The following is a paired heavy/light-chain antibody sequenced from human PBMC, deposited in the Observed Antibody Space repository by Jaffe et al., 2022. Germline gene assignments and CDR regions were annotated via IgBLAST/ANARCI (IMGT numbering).Light chain of an antibody. CDR2: DAS. CDR1: QSVSSY. Sequence: EIVLTQSPATLSLSPGERATLSCRASQSVSSYLAWYQQKPGQAPRLLIYDASNRATGIPARFSGSGSGTDFTLTISSLEPEDFAVYYCQQRNDWITFGQGTRLEIK. CDR3: QQRNDWIT. J-gene: IGKJ5*01. V-gene: IGKV3-11*01.
Heavy chain of an antibody. CDR3: ARAYCTSTSCYYYYMDV. V-gene: IGHV1-3*01. D-gene: IGHD2-2*01. J-gene: IGHJ6*03. CDR1: GYSFSNYA. Sequence: QVHLLQSGAEVRKPGASVKVSCKASGYSFSNYAMHWVRQAPGQRLEWMGWINAGNGNTKYSQKFQGRVTITRDTSVSTAYMELSSLRSEDTAVYFCARAYCTSTSCYYYYMDVWGKGTTVIVSS. CDR2: INAGNGNT.